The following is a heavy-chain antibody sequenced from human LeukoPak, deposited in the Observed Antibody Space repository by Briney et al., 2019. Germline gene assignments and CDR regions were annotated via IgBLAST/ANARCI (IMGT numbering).Heavy chain of an antibody. J-gene: IGHJ4*02. CDR3: VRVYDSSGYFPRAFDY. Sequence: ASVKVSCKASRYTFTSYDINWVRQATGQGLEWMGWMNPNSGNTGYAQKFQGRVTMTRNTSISTAYMELSSLRSEDTAVYYCVRVYDSSGYFPRAFDYWGQGALVTVSS. V-gene: IGHV1-8*01. CDR2: MNPNSGNT. D-gene: IGHD3-22*01. CDR1: RYTFTSYD.